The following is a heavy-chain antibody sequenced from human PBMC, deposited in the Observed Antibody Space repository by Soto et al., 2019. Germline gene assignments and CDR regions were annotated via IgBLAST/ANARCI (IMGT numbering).Heavy chain of an antibody. CDR3: ARGTDIVLVPAAMLDY. J-gene: IGHJ4*02. D-gene: IGHD2-2*01. V-gene: IGHV3-7*01. CDR1: GFTFSSYW. CDR2: IKQDGSEK. Sequence: EVQLVESGGGLVQPGGSLRLSCAASGFTFSSYWMSWARQAPGKGLEWVANIKQDGSEKYYVDSVKGRFTISRDNAKNSLYLQMNSLRAEETAVYYCARGTDIVLVPAAMLDYWGQGTLVTVSS.